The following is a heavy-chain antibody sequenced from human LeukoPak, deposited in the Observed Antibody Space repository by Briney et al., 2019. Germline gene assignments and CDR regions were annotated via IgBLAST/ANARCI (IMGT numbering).Heavy chain of an antibody. J-gene: IGHJ6*03. CDR2: IIPIFGTA. D-gene: IGHD3-10*01. CDR3: ARDRRDRGVPYMDV. CDR1: GGTFSSYA. Sequence: GASVKVSCKASGGTFSSYAISWVRQAPGQGLEWMGGIIPIFGTANYAQKFQGRVTITADKSTSTAYMELSGLRSEDTAVYYCARDRRDRGVPYMDVWGKGTTVTVSS. V-gene: IGHV1-69*06.